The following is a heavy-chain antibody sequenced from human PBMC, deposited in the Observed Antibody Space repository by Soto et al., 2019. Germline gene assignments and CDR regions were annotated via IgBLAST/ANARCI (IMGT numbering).Heavy chain of an antibody. CDR2: IYYSGST. V-gene: IGHV4-31*03. J-gene: IGHJ3*02. CDR1: GGSISSGGYY. CDR3: ARLYDSSGYYYVYAFDI. Sequence: LSLTCTVSGGSISSGGYYWSWIRQHPGKGLEWIGYIYYSGSTYYNPSLKSRVTISVDTSKNQFSLKLSSVTAADTAVYYCARLYDSSGYYYVYAFDIWGQGTRVTVS. D-gene: IGHD3-22*01.